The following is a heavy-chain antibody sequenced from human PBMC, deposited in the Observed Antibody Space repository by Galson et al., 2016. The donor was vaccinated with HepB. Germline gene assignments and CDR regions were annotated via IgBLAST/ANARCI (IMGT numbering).Heavy chain of an antibody. CDR3: GRDVGYGDPIRGGWIDS. D-gene: IGHD4-17*01. V-gene: IGHV3-9*01. J-gene: IGHJ4*02. CDR2: IDWNSVGI. Sequence: SLRLSCAASGFNFDDYAMHWVRQAPGKGLEWLSTIDWNSVGIGYADSVRGRFTISRDNAKNSLYLQMNSLRVEDTALYYCGRDVGYGDPIRGGWIDSWGQGTLVTVSS. CDR1: GFNFDDYA.